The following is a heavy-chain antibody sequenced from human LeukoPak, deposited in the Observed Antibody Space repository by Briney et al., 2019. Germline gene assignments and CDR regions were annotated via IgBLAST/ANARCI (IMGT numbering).Heavy chain of an antibody. CDR1: GDSVSSNSAA. CDR2: TYSRSKLYD. J-gene: IGHJ4*02. CDR3: ARGTSSGWYYSFDY. D-gene: IGHD6-19*01. V-gene: IGHV6-1*01. Sequence: SQTLSLTCAISGDSVSSNSAAWNWIRQSPSRGLEWLGRTYSRSKLYDDYAVSVKSRITINPDTSKNQFSLQLNSVTPEDTAVYYCARGTSSGWYYSFDYWGQGTLVTVSS.